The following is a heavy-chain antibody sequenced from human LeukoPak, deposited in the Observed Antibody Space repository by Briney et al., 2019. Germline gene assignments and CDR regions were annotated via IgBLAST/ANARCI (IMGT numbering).Heavy chain of an antibody. CDR2: FDPEDGET. CDR1: GYTLTGLS. Sequence: GASVKVSCKVSGYTLTGLSMRWVRQAPGKGLEWMGGFDPEDGETIYTQKFQGRVTMTEDTSTDTAYMELSSLRSEDTAVYYCATVPRTPNMVRGVILPFGWFSSLGLDYWGQGTLVTVSS. V-gene: IGHV1-24*01. J-gene: IGHJ4*02. D-gene: IGHD3-10*01. CDR3: ATVPRTPNMVRGVILPFGWFSSLGLDY.